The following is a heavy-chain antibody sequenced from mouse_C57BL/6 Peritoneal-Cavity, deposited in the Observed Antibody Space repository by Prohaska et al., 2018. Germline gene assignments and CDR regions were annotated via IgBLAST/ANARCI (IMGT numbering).Heavy chain of an antibody. Sequence: HGKSLDCIGVINPNNGGTIYNQKFKGKATLTVDNSSSTAYMELRSLTSTDTAVYYCARSASGKAWFAYWGHGTLVTVSA. CDR3: ARSASGKAWFAY. V-gene: IGHV1-18*01. CDR2: INPNNGGT. J-gene: IGHJ3*01. D-gene: IGHD6-1*01.